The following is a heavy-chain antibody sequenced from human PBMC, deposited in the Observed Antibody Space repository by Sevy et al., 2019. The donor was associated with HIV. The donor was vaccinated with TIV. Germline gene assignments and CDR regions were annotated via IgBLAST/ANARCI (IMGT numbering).Heavy chain of an antibody. Sequence: GGSLRLSCAASGFTFSDYYMSWIRQAPGKGLEWVSYISSSSSYTNYADSVKGRFTISRDNAKNSLYLQMNSLRAEDTAVYYCARDRIRVSAYSSSWLDAFDIWGQGTMVTVSS. CDR1: GFTFSDYY. J-gene: IGHJ3*02. D-gene: IGHD6-13*01. CDR3: ARDRIRVSAYSSSWLDAFDI. V-gene: IGHV3-11*06. CDR2: ISSSSSYT.